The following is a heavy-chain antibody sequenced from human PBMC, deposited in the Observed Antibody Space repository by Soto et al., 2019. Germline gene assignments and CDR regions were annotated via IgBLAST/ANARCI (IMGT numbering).Heavy chain of an antibody. CDR3: ARDGGYCRSTSCYAY. J-gene: IGHJ4*02. V-gene: IGHV4-59*01. Sequence: QVQLQESGPGLVKPSETLSLTCTVSGGSISSYSWSWIRQPPGKGLEWIGYIYYSGSTNYNPSLKSRVTRSVDTSKNQFSLKLSSLTAADTAVYYCARDGGYCRSTSCYAYWGQGTLVTVSS. CDR1: GGSISSYS. CDR2: IYYSGST. D-gene: IGHD2-2*01.